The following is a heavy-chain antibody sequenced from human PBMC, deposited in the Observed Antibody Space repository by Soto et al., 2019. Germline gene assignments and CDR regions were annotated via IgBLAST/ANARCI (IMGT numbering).Heavy chain of an antibody. V-gene: IGHV3-23*01. D-gene: IGHD4-17*01. Sequence: GGSLRLSCVASGFTFSSYAMSWVRQAPGKGLEWVSAISGSGGSTYYADSVKGRFTISRDNSKNTLYLQMNSLRAEDTAVYYCAKDRSDYGGYYYYGMDVWGQGTTVTVSS. CDR3: AKDRSDYGGYYYYGMDV. J-gene: IGHJ6*02. CDR2: ISGSGGST. CDR1: GFTFSSYA.